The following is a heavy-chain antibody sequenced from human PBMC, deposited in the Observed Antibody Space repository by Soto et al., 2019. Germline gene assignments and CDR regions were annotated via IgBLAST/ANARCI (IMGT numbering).Heavy chain of an antibody. CDR2: IYYSGST. CDR3: ASSRYGYIFYDY. D-gene: IGHD5-18*01. V-gene: IGHV4-30-4*01. CDR1: GGSISSGDYY. Sequence: QVQLQESGPGLVKPSQTLSLTCTVSGGSISSGDYYWSWIRQPPGKGLEWIGYIYYSGSTYYNPSLKSRLTISVDTSKNQFFLRLSSVTAADTAVYYCASSRYGYIFYDYWGQGTLVTVSS. J-gene: IGHJ4*02.